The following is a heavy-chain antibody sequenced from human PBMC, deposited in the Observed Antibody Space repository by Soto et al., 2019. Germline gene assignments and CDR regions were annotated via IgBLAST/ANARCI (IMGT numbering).Heavy chain of an antibody. CDR1: GFTFSNAW. Sequence: EVQLVESGGGLVKPGGSLRLSCAASGFTFSNAWMSWVRQAPGKGLEWVGRIKSKTDGGTTDYAAPVKGRFTISRDDSKNTLYLQMNSLKTEDTAVYYCTTSLRFKTRYYMDVWGKGTTVTVSS. CDR2: IKSKTDGGTT. D-gene: IGHD3-10*01. J-gene: IGHJ6*03. CDR3: TTSLRFKTRYYMDV. V-gene: IGHV3-15*01.